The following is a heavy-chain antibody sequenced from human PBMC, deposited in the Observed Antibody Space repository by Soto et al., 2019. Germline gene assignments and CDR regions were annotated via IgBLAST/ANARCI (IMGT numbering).Heavy chain of an antibody. CDR2: ISAYNGNT. CDR3: ARDLLGDCSGGSCYPVDY. Sequence: APVKVSCKASGYTVASYSIIWMRLARGQGLEWMGWISAYNGNTNYAQKLQGRVTMTTDTSTSTAYMELSSLRSDDTAVYYCARDLLGDCSGGSCYPVDYWGQGTLVTVSS. D-gene: IGHD2-15*01. CDR1: GYTVASYS. V-gene: IGHV1-18*01. J-gene: IGHJ4*02.